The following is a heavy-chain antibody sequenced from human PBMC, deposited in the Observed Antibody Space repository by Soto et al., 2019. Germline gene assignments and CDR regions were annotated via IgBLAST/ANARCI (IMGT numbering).Heavy chain of an antibody. Sequence: QVQLVQSGAEVKKPGASVKVSCKTSGYTFTSYGISWVRQAPGQGLEWMGWISAHNGNTIYAQKXRXXXTXSTDTATSTAYMELRSLRSDDTAVYYCARALTPTDYWGQGTLVTVSS. V-gene: IGHV1-18*01. J-gene: IGHJ4*02. CDR2: ISAHNGNT. CDR1: GYTFTSYG. CDR3: ARALTPTDY. D-gene: IGHD3-9*01.